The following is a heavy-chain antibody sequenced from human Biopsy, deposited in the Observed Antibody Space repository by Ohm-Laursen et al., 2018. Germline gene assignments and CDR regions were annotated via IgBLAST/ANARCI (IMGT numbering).Heavy chain of an antibody. V-gene: IGHV4-59*07. J-gene: IGHJ4*02. CDR1: GGSISGYH. Sequence: SDTLSLTCPVSGGSISGYHWSWIRKSPGKGLEWLVYISYTGGITSNSSLNRLATMSLDTSKNQFSLRLIYVTAADTAVYYCARMPHFDYWGQGILVTVSS. CDR2: ISYTGGI. CDR3: ARMPHFDY. D-gene: IGHD2-2*01.